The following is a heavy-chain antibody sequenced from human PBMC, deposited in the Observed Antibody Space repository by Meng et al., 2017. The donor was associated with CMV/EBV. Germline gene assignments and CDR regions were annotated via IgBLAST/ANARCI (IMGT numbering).Heavy chain of an antibody. V-gene: IGHV3-21*01. CDR2: ISSTGTFI. CDR3: AGVAYDYGDRHFAY. CDR1: GFTFDRYT. J-gene: IGHJ4*02. D-gene: IGHD4-17*01. Sequence: GESLKISCAASGFTFDRYTMAWVRQAPGKGLEWVSSISSTGTFIHYADSVEGRFTIARDNTKTSLYLQMDTLRAEDTAVYYCAGVAYDYGDRHFAYWGQGALVTVPQ.